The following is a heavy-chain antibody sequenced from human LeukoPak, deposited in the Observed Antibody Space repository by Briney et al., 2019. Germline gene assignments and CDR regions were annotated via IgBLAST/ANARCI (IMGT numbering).Heavy chain of an antibody. CDR2: LSGSGGST. J-gene: IGHJ4*02. D-gene: IGHD7-27*01. CDR1: GFTFSSYA. V-gene: IGHV3-23*01. Sequence: GGSLRLSCSASGFTFSSYAMSWLRQAPGKGREWVSALSGSGGSTYYADSVKGRFTISRDNSKNTLYLQMNSLRAEDTAVYYCAKSPSKSPGDFDYWGQGTLVTVSS. CDR3: AKSPSKSPGDFDY.